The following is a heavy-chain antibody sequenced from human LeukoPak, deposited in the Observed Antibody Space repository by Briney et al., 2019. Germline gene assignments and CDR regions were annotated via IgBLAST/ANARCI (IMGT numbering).Heavy chain of an antibody. J-gene: IGHJ6*02. CDR3: ARGVTTGTTPYYYAMDV. D-gene: IGHD1-1*01. CDR1: GFTVSSSY. CDR2: VYSGGST. V-gene: IGHV3-53*01. Sequence: PGGSLRLSCAASGFTVSSSYMSWVRQAPGRGLEWVSVVYSGGSTYYADSVKGRFTISRDNPKNTLYLQMNSLRAEDTAVYYCARGVTTGTTPYYYAMDVWGQGTTVTVSS.